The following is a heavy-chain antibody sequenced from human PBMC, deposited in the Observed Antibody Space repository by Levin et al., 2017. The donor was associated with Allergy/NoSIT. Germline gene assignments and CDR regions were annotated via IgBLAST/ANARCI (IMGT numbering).Heavy chain of an antibody. CDR1: RYSFTTYW. CDR3: ARLYTALAPWYFDY. Sequence: ASVKVSCQGSRYSFTTYWIGWVRQVPGKGLEWMGIIYPDDSDARYSPSFQGQVTISADKSISTAYLQWTSLKASDTAIYYCARLYTALAPWYFDYWGQGTLITVSS. D-gene: IGHD3-16*01. V-gene: IGHV5-51*01. CDR2: IYPDDSDA. J-gene: IGHJ4*02.